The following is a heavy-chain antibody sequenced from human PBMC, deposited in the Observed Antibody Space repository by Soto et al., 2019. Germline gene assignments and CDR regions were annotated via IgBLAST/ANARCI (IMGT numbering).Heavy chain of an antibody. CDR1: GGSFSGYY. J-gene: IGHJ6*02. V-gene: IGHV4-34*01. CDR3: ARTVPAAIDNYYYYGMDV. CDR2: INHSGST. Sequence: PSETLSLTCAVYGGSFSGYYWSWIRQPPGKGLEWIGEINHSGSTNYNPSLKSRVTISVDTSKNQFSLKLSSVTAADTAVYYCARTVPAAIDNYYYYGMDVWGQGTTVTVSS. D-gene: IGHD2-2*02.